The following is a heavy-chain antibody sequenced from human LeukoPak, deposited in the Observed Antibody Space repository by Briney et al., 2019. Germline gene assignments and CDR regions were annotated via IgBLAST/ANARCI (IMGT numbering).Heavy chain of an antibody. CDR1: GYTFTGYY. V-gene: IGHV1-2*02. Sequence: ASVTVSCKASGYTFTGYYMHWVRQAPGQGLAWVGWINPNTGGTNYAQRFQGRVTMTGDTSISTAYMELSGLRSDDTAVYYCARDFEYNSATYYFDYWGQGTLVTVSS. D-gene: IGHD6-6*01. CDR2: INPNTGGT. CDR3: ARDFEYNSATYYFDY. J-gene: IGHJ4*02.